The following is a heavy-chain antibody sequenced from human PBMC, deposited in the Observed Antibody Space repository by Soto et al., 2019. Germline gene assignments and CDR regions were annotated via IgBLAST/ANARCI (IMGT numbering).Heavy chain of an antibody. CDR2: VIPILGSA. V-gene: IGHV1-69*01. CDR3: ARLGHPGH. J-gene: IGHJ4*02. CDR1: GGSLRNSV. Sequence: QVQLVQSGAEVKKPGSSVKVSCTASGGSLRNSVISWVRQAPAQRLEWMGGVIPILGSANYAQKFQGRVTMTADEATSTAYMDLSSLRPDDTAVYYCARLGHPGHWGPGTLVIVSS. D-gene: IGHD7-27*01.